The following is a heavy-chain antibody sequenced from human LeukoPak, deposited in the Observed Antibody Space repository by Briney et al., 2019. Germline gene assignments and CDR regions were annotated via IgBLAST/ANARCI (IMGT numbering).Heavy chain of an antibody. J-gene: IGHJ4*02. CDR3: ATANPTPRGINFDS. Sequence: GGSLRLSCAASGFTFRTSAMSWVRQAPAKGLQWGSSINRGDYDTYYADSVKGRFTISRDSSKNSTYLHMNSLRTDDTAMYYCATANPTPRGINFDSWGQGTLVTV. CDR2: INRGDYDT. D-gene: IGHD3-10*01. CDR1: GFTFRTSA. V-gene: IGHV3-23*01.